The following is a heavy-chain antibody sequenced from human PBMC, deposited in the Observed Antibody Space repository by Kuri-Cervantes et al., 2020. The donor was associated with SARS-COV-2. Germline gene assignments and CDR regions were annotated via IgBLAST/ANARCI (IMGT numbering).Heavy chain of an antibody. Sequence: ASVKVSCKTSGYTFTHDGIKWVRQAPGQGLEWMGWISVYSGWSNVAQRFHARVTLTKDTSANTAYMELGSLGLDDTAVYYCARDVDDSSWNYWGPGSLVTVSS. CDR3: ARDVDDSSWNY. D-gene: IGHD6-13*01. CDR2: ISVYSGWS. CDR1: GYTFTHDG. J-gene: IGHJ4*02. V-gene: IGHV1-18*04.